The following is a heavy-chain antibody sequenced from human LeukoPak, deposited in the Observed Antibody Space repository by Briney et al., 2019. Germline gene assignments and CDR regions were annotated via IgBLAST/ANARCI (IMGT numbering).Heavy chain of an antibody. CDR3: ARESNYYDSSGYVNYFDY. Sequence: GGSLRLSCAASGFTFDDYGMRWVRQAPGKGLEWVPGINWNGGSTGYADSVKGRFTISRDNAKNSLYLQMNSLRAEDTALYYCARESNYYDSSGYVNYFDYWGQGTLVTVSS. CDR1: GFTFDDYG. D-gene: IGHD3-22*01. J-gene: IGHJ4*02. V-gene: IGHV3-20*04. CDR2: INWNGGST.